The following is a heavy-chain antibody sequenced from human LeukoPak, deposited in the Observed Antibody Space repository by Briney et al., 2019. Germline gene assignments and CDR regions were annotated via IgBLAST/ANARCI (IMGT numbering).Heavy chain of an antibody. CDR2: MNPNSGNT. Sequence: GASVKVSCKASGYTFTSYDINWVRQATGQGLEWMGWMNPNSGNTGYAQKFQGRVTITRNTSISTAYMELSSLRSEDTAVYYCARVTTVTNYYYYYYMDVWGKGTTVTVSS. CDR3: ARVTTVTNYYYYYYMDV. J-gene: IGHJ6*03. V-gene: IGHV1-8*03. CDR1: GYTFTSYD. D-gene: IGHD4-17*01.